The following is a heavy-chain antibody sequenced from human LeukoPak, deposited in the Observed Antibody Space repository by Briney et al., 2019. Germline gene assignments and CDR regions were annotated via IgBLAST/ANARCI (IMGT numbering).Heavy chain of an antibody. CDR3: AREKIAYYDNSGRGWFDP. Sequence: ASQTLSLTCTVSGGSISSGSYYWIWIRQPAGKGLEWIGRIYTSGSTNYNPSLESRVTISVDTSKKQFSLKLSSVTAADTAVYYCAREKIAYYDNSGRGWFDPWGQGTLVTVSS. J-gene: IGHJ5*02. D-gene: IGHD3-22*01. V-gene: IGHV4-61*02. CDR2: IYTSGST. CDR1: GGSISSGSYY.